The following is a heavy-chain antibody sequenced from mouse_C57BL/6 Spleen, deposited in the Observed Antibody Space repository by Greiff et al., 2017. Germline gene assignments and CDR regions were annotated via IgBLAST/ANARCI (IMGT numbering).Heavy chain of an antibody. J-gene: IGHJ4*01. CDR2: IYPGSGST. Sequence: QVQLKQPGAELVKPGASVKMSCKASGYTFTSYWITWVKQRPGQGLEWIGDIYPGSGSTNYNEKFKSKATLTVDTSSSTAYMQLSSLTSEDSAVYYCARCRIYYDYGYAMDYWGQGTSVTVSS. CDR3: ARCRIYYDYGYAMDY. D-gene: IGHD2-4*01. V-gene: IGHV1-55*01. CDR1: GYTFTSYW.